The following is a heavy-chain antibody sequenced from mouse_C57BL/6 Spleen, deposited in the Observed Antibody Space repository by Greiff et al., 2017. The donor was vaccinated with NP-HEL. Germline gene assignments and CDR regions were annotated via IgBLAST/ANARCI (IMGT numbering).Heavy chain of an antibody. CDR2: IDPSDSYT. CDR3: TRRELGYYDYLYFDY. CDR1: GYTFTSYW. D-gene: IGHD2-4*01. J-gene: IGHJ2*01. V-gene: IGHV1-69*01. Sequence: VQLQQPGAELVMPGASVKLSCKASGYTFTSYWMHWVKQRPGQGLEWIGEIDPSDSYTNYNQKFKGKSTLTVDKSSSTAYMQLSSLTSEDSAVYYCTRRELGYYDYLYFDYWGQGTTLTVSS.